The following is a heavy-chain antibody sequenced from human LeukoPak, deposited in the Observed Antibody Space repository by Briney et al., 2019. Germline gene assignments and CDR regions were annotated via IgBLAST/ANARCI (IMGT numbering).Heavy chain of an antibody. CDR3: VRRAGYLDL. J-gene: IGHJ5*02. V-gene: IGHV4-38-2*01. CDR2: IDHSGNT. Sequence: SETLSLTCGVSGYSINSGHHWAWIRPPPGNGLEWIGSIDHSGNTYYNASLRSRVAISVDTSKNQLSLKLTSVTAADTAVYYCVRRAGYLDLWGQGTQVTVSS. D-gene: IGHD5-18*01. CDR1: GYSINSGHH.